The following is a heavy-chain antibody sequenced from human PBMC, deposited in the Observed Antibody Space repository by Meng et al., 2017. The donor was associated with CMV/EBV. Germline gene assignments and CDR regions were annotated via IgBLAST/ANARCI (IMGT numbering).Heavy chain of an antibody. Sequence: LSCTVSGGSISSGDYYWSWIRQPPGKGLEWIGYIYYSGSTYYNPSLKSRVTISVDTSKNQFSLKLSSVTAADTAVYYCARDGEYQLLSPWYFQHWGQGTLVTVSS. D-gene: IGHD2-2*01. J-gene: IGHJ1*01. CDR1: GGSISSGDYY. V-gene: IGHV4-30-4*08. CDR2: IYYSGST. CDR3: ARDGEYQLLSPWYFQH.